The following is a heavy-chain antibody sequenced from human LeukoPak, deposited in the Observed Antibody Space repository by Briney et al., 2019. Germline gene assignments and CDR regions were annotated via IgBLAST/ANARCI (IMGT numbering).Heavy chain of an antibody. V-gene: IGHV1-2*02. CDR3: ARSTGYTYGYD. CDR1: GYTFTGYY. J-gene: IGHJ4*02. Sequence: ASVKVSCKASGYTFTGYYMHWVRQAPGQGLEWMGWINPNSGGTNYAQKFQGRVTMTRDTSISTAYLQWSSLKASDTAMYYCARSTGYTYGYDWGQGTLVTVSS. D-gene: IGHD5-18*01. CDR2: INPNSGGT.